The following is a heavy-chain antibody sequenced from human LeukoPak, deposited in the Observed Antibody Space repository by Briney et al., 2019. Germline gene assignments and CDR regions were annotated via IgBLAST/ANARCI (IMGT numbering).Heavy chain of an antibody. CDR3: TREDRPYCPFAY. CDR2: IAHDGTT. CDR1: GGSIDITNY. J-gene: IGHJ4*02. D-gene: IGHD1-26*01. Sequence: PSGTLSLTCGVSGGSIDITNYWSWVRQAPGKGLEWIGEIAHDGTTNYNPSLRSRVAMSFERANNQFSLSLTSVTAADTAVYYCTREDRPYCPFAYWGQGVLVTVSS. V-gene: IGHV4-4*02.